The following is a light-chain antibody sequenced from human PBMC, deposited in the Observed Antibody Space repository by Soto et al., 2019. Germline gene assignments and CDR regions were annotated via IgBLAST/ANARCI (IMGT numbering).Light chain of an antibody. J-gene: IGKJ1*01. CDR1: QSISSY. CDR2: AAS. CDR3: QQSYSTPWT. V-gene: IGKV1-39*01. Sequence: DIQMTQSPSSLSASVGDRVTITCRASQSISSYLNWYQQKPGKAPKLLIYAASSLQSGVPSRFSGSGSGTDFTLTISSLQPDDLATYYCQQSYSTPWTFRQGTQVEIK.